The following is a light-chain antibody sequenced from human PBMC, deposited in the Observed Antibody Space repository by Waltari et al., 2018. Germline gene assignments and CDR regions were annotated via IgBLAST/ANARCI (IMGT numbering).Light chain of an antibody. V-gene: IGLV2-8*01. CDR3: CSYAGGTKLL. CDR1: NSDVGGYDF. Sequence: QSALTQPPSASGPPGQSVTISCTGTNSDVGGYDFVSWYQQHPGKAPKLMIYAVSKRPSGVPDRFSGSKSGNTASLTVSGLQADDEADYYCCSYAGGTKLLVGGGTKLTVL. J-gene: IGLJ2*01. CDR2: AVS.